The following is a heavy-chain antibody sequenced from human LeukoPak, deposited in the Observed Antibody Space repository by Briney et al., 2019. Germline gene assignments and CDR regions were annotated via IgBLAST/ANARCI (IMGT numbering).Heavy chain of an antibody. Sequence: PSETLSLTCTVSGVSVSSGSYYWSWIRQPPGKGLEWIGYVYYSGSTNHNPSLKSRVTISADTSKNQFSLKLSSVTAADTAVYYCARGDWGAPTGYYGMDVWGKGTTVTVSS. V-gene: IGHV4-61*01. CDR1: GVSVSSGSYY. CDR2: VYYSGST. D-gene: IGHD3/OR15-3a*01. CDR3: ARGDWGAPTGYYGMDV. J-gene: IGHJ6*04.